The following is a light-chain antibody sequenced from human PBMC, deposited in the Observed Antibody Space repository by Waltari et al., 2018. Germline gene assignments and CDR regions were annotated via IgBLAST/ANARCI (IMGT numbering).Light chain of an antibody. CDR1: QDISNY. CDR2: DAS. V-gene: IGKV1-33*01. CDR3: QQYDNLPYT. J-gene: IGKJ2*01. Sequence: DIQMTQSPSSLSASVGDRVTITCQASQDISNYLNWYQQKPEKAPKLLIYDASNLETGVPSRFSGSGSGTDFTFTISRLQPEDIATYYCQQYDNLPYTFGQGTKLEIK.